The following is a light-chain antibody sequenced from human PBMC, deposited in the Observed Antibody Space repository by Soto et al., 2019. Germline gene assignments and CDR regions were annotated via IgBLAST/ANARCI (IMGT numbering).Light chain of an antibody. Sequence: DIQMTQSPSTLSSSVGDRFXXXXXASQSISSWLAWYQQKPGKAPKLLIYDASSLESGVPSRFSGSGSGTEFTLTISSLQPDDFATYYCQQYNSYSWTFGQGTKVDIK. CDR1: QSISSW. CDR2: DAS. V-gene: IGKV1-5*01. CDR3: QQYNSYSWT. J-gene: IGKJ1*01.